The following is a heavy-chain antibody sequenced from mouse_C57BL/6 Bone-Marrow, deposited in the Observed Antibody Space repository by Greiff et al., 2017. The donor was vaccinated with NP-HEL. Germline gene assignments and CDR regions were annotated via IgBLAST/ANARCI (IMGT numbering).Heavy chain of an antibody. J-gene: IGHJ1*03. D-gene: IGHD1-1*01. Sequence: QVQLKQPGAELVKPGASVKMSCKASGYTFTSYWITWVKQRPGQGLEWIGDIYPGSGSTNYNEKFKSKATLTVDTSSSTAYMQLSSLTSEDSAVYYCARDYDGSSYWYFDVWGTGTTVTVSS. CDR3: ARDYDGSSYWYFDV. CDR2: IYPGSGST. CDR1: GYTFTSYW. V-gene: IGHV1-55*01.